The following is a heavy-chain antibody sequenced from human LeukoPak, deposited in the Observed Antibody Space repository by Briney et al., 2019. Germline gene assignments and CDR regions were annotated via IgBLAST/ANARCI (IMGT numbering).Heavy chain of an antibody. J-gene: IGHJ4*02. Sequence: SETLSLTCAVSGYSISSGYYWGWIRQPPGKGLECIGSIYHSGSTYYNPSLKSRVTISVDTSKNQFSLKLSSVTAADTAVYYCARGSLFLSLWFGELYVYWGQGTLVTVSS. V-gene: IGHV4-38-2*01. CDR2: IYHSGST. CDR3: ARGSLFLSLWFGELYVY. D-gene: IGHD3-10*01. CDR1: GYSISSGYY.